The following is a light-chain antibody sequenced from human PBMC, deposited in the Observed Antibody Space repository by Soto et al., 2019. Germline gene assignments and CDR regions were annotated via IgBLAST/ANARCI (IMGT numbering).Light chain of an antibody. CDR2: GAS. V-gene: IGKV3-15*01. CDR1: QSVSSN. CDR3: HQYNNWPQT. Sequence: EMVMTQSPATLSVSPGERATLSCRASQSVSSNLAWYQQKPGQAPRLLIYGASTRATGIPARFGGSGSGTEFTLTISSLQSEDFAVYYCHQYNNWPQTFGQGTKV. J-gene: IGKJ1*01.